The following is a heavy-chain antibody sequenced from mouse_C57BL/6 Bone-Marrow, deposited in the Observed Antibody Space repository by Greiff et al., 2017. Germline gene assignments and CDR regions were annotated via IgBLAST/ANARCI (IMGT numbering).Heavy chain of an antibody. D-gene: IGHD2-4*01. CDR1: GFTFSDYY. CDR2: ISNGGGST. J-gene: IGHJ4*01. V-gene: IGHV5-12*01. Sequence: EVQRVESGGGLVQPGGSLKLSCAASGFTFSDYYMYWFRQTPEKRLEWVAYISNGGGSTYYPDAVKGRFTIPSDNAKNTLYLQMSRLNSEDTAMYYCASLYYDYDRGYYYAMDYWGQGTSVTVSS. CDR3: ASLYYDYDRGYYYAMDY.